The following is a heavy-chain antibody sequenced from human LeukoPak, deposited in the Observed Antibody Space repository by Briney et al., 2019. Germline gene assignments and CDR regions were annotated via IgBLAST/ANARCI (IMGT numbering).Heavy chain of an antibody. V-gene: IGHV4-39*07. CDR3: ARKDGDY. Sequence: SETLSLTCTVSGVSISSSGYYWGWIRQPPGKGLEWIGSIYYSGTTYYNPSLKSRVAISVDTSKNQFSLKLSSVTAADTAMYYCARKDGDYWGQGTLVTVSS. D-gene: IGHD6-6*01. J-gene: IGHJ4*02. CDR2: IYYSGTT. CDR1: GVSISSSGYY.